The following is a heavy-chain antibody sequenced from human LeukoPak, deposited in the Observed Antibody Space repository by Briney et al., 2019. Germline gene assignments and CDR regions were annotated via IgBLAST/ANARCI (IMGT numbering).Heavy chain of an antibody. CDR3: ANLWFGELVRGERIDY. V-gene: IGHV3-23*01. D-gene: IGHD3-10*01. J-gene: IGHJ4*02. CDR1: GFTFSSYA. CDR2: ISGSGGST. Sequence: GGSLRLSCAASGFTFSSYAMSWVRQAPGKGLEWVSAISGSGGSTYYADSVKGRFTISRDNSKNTLYLQMNSLRAEDTAVYYCANLWFGELVRGERIDYWGQGTLVTVSS.